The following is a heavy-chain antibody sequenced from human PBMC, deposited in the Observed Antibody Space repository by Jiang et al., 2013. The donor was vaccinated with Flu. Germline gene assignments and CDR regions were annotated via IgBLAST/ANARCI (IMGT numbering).Heavy chain of an antibody. CDR1: GVTVSSNY. CDR3: ASRSCSSASCYAVGFDY. V-gene: IGHV3-53*01. CDR2: IYSGGGPT. D-gene: IGHD2-2*01. J-gene: IGHJ4*02. Sequence: QLLESGGDLVQPGGSLRLSCAASGVTVSSNYMSWVRQAPGKGLEWVSVIYSGGGPTYYADSVKGRFTISRDNSKNTVYLQMNSLRAEDTAVYYCASRSCSSASCYAVGFDYWGQGTLVTVSS.